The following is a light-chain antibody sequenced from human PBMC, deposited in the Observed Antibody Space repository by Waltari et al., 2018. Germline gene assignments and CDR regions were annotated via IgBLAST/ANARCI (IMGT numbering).Light chain of an antibody. CDR1: SGSIPSTS. Sequence: NFMLTQPHSVSESPGKTVPISCTRSSGSIPSTSAQWYQQRPGSSPTTVIYEDNQRPSGVPDRFSGSIDSSSNSASLTISGLKTEDEADYYCQSYDSSAWVFGGGTKLTVL. CDR2: EDN. V-gene: IGLV6-57*01. J-gene: IGLJ3*02. CDR3: QSYDSSAWV.